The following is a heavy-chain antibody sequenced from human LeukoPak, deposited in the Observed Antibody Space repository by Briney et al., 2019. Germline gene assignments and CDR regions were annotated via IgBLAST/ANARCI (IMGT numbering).Heavy chain of an antibody. J-gene: IGHJ4*02. CDR3: ARAHYYDSSGLDF. CDR2: IDYSETI. D-gene: IGHD3-22*01. CDR1: GGSISSSSYY. V-gene: IGHV4-39*01. Sequence: SETLSLTCTVSGGSISSSSYYWGWIRQPPGKGLEWIGSIDYSETIYYNPSLESRVTISVDTSNNQFSLKLSSVTAADTAVYYCARAHYYDSSGLDFWGQGTLVTVSS.